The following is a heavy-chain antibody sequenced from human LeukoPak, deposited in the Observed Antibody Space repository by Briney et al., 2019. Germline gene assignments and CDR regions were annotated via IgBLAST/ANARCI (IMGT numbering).Heavy chain of an antibody. D-gene: IGHD6-19*01. CDR3: ARDRSRAVAGGAFDI. CDR2: IYYSEST. J-gene: IGHJ3*02. CDR1: GGSISSYY. Sequence: PSETLSLTCTVSGGSISSYYWSWIRQPPGKGLEWIGYIYYSESTNYNPSLKSRVTISVDTSKNQFSLKLSSVTAADTAVYYCARDRSRAVAGGAFDIWGQGTMVTVSS. V-gene: IGHV4-59*01.